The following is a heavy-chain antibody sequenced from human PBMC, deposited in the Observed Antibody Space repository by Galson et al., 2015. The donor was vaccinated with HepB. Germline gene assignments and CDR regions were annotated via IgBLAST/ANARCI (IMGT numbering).Heavy chain of an antibody. V-gene: IGHV3-30*18. CDR2: ISYDGSKK. J-gene: IGHJ6*02. CDR3: SKDLVAGILNPYYYYGMDV. D-gene: IGHD6-19*01. Sequence: SLRLSCAASGFTFDDYAMHWVRQAPGKGLEWVAVISYDGSKKYYADSVKGRFTISRDYSKNTLYLQMDILRSEDTAVYYCSKDLVAGILNPYYYYGMDVWGQGTTVTVSS. CDR1: GFTFDDYA.